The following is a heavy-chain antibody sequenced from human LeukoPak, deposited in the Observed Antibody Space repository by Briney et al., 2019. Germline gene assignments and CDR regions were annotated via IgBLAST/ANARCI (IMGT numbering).Heavy chain of an antibody. CDR2: ITGSGASK. Sequence: PGGSLRLSCVASGFTFSNCAISWVRLAPGRGLEWVSGITGSGASKFYADSVKGRFTISRDNSRNTLYLRMDSLRDEDTAIYYCARRLVASGTPSGQFYYNVMDVWGQGTTVSVSS. D-gene: IGHD6-13*01. CDR1: GFTFSNCA. J-gene: IGHJ6*02. V-gene: IGHV3-23*01. CDR3: ARRLVASGTPSGQFYYNVMDV.